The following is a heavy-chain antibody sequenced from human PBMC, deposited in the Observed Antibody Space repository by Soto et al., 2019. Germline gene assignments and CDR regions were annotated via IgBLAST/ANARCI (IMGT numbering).Heavy chain of an antibody. CDR3: ARDNSDSGGYYYFDY. J-gene: IGHJ4*02. D-gene: IGHD3-22*01. V-gene: IGHV3-33*01. CDR2: IWFDGSNK. Sequence: GGSLRLSCAASGFSFSTYGMHWVRQAPGKGLECVAVIWFDGSNKQYADSVEGRLTISRDNSKNTLYLQMNSLIVEDTAVYYCARDNSDSGGYYYFDYWGQGTLVTVSS. CDR1: GFSFSTYG.